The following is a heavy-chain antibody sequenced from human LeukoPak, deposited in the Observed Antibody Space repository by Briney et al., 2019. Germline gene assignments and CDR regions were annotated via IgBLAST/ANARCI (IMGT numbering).Heavy chain of an antibody. Sequence: PSETLSLTCAVYGGSFSGYYWSWIRQPPVKGLEWIGEINHSGSTNYNPSLKSRVTISVDTSKNQFSLKLSSVTAAYTAVYYCASRRKMATIDYWGQGTLVTVSS. CDR1: GGSFSGYY. V-gene: IGHV4-34*01. J-gene: IGHJ4*02. CDR3: ASRRKMATIDY. D-gene: IGHD5-24*01. CDR2: INHSGST.